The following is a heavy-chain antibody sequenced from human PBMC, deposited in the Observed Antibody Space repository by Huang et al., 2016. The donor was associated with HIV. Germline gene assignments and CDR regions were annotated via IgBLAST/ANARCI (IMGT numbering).Heavy chain of an antibody. CDR2: ISYAGSNK. CDR1: GFTFSSHA. Sequence: QVHLVESGGGVVQPGRSLRLSCAASGFTFSSHALHWVRQTPGKGLEWVAVISYAGSNKYYADSGKGRFTISRDNSKNTLYLEMNNLRVEDTATYYGTRGCRLSDRCSGWYVAHLDYWGQGTLVTVSS. D-gene: IGHD6-19*01. J-gene: IGHJ4*02. CDR3: TRGCRLSDRCSGWYVAHLDY. V-gene: IGHV3-30-3*01.